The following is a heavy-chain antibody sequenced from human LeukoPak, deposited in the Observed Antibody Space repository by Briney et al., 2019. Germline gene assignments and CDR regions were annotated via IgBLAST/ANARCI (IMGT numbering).Heavy chain of an antibody. D-gene: IGHD5-24*01. Sequence: QPGGSLRLSCVASGFSFSSYVMNWVRQAPGTGLEWVSAISGNGGSTYYADSVKGRFTISRDNSKNTLYLQMNSLRAEDTAVYYCARDLAGYNSFDYWGQGTLVTVSS. V-gene: IGHV3-23*01. CDR2: ISGNGGST. J-gene: IGHJ4*02. CDR1: GFSFSSYV. CDR3: ARDLAGYNSFDY.